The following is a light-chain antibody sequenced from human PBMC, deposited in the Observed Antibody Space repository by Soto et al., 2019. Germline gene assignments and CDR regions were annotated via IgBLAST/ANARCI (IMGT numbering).Light chain of an antibody. CDR2: DAS. V-gene: IGKV3-15*01. CDR1: QSVSSY. Sequence: EIVLTQSPATLSLSPGERATLSCRASQSVSSYLAWYQQKPGQAPRLLIYDASTRATGVPARFSGSGSETEFTLTISSLQSEYFAVYYCQQYNNWWTFGQGTKVEIK. J-gene: IGKJ1*01. CDR3: QQYNNWWT.